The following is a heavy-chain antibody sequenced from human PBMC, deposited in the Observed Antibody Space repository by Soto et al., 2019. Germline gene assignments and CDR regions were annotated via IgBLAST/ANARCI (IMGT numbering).Heavy chain of an antibody. Sequence: GGLRLSCAASGFTFSNAWMNWVRQAPGKGLEWVGRIKSKTDGGTTDYAAPVKGRFTISRDDSKNTLYLQMNSLKTEDTAVYYCTTEGYGDLSYYYGMDVWGQGTTVTVSS. CDR3: TTEGYGDLSYYYGMDV. D-gene: IGHD4-17*01. V-gene: IGHV3-15*07. CDR2: IKSKTDGGTT. J-gene: IGHJ6*02. CDR1: GFTFSNAW.